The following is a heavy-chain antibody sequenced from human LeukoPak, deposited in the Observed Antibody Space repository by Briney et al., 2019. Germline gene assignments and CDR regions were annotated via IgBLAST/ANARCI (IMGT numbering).Heavy chain of an antibody. CDR1: GYSFTSYW. CDR2: IYPGDSDT. J-gene: IGHJ3*01. CDR3: ARITCVNYYDSSGYYYSHFDAFDL. D-gene: IGHD3-22*01. Sequence: GESLKISCKGSGYSFTSYWIGWVRQMPGKGLEWMGIIYPGDSDTRYSPSFQGQVTISADKSISTAYLQWSSLKASDTAMYYCARITCVNYYDSSGYYYSHFDAFDLWGQGTMVTVSS. V-gene: IGHV5-51*01.